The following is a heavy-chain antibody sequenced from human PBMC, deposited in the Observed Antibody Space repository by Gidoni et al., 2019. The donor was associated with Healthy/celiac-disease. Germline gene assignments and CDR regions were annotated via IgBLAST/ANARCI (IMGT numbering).Heavy chain of an antibody. J-gene: IGHJ4*02. CDR2: MDSDGSST. V-gene: IGHV3-74*01. CDR1: GFTFSSYW. Sequence: EVQLVESGGGLVQPGGSLRLSCAASGFTFSSYWMHWVRQTPGKGLVWVSRMDSDGSSTPYADSVKGRFTISRDNAKNTLYLQMNSLRAEDTAVYYCAREAYSGYDPRHFDYWGQGTLVTVSS. CDR3: AREAYSGYDPRHFDY. D-gene: IGHD5-12*01.